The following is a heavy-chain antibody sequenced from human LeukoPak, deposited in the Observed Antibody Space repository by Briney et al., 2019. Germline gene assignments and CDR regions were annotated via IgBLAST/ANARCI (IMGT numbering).Heavy chain of an antibody. CDR3: ARASTEYAVTDGFDT. CDR2: VSFGSSYI. Sequence: PGGSLRLSCAASGFTFRDYTMNWVRRSPGKGLQWVSYVSFGSSYISYADSLKGRFTISRDDAKSSVYLEMTSLRAEDTAVYYCARASTEYAVTDGFDTWGPGTLVTVSS. J-gene: IGHJ5*02. CDR1: GFTFRDYT. D-gene: IGHD4-17*01. V-gene: IGHV3-21*01.